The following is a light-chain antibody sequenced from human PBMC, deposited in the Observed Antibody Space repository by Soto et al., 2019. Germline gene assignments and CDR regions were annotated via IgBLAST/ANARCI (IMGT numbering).Light chain of an antibody. CDR1: QSVRDF. CDR2: EAS. Sequence: VVLTQSPATLSFSPGEGAALSCRASQSVRDFLAWYQQKPGQVPRLLIYEASRRATGIPARFSSSGSGTDFTLVISSLEPEDFAVYYCQQRYNWPWTFGQGTKVDI. CDR3: QQRYNWPWT. J-gene: IGKJ1*01. V-gene: IGKV3-11*01.